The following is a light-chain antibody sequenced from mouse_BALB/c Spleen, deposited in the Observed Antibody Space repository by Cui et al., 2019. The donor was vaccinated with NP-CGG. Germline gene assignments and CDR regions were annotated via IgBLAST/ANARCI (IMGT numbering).Light chain of an antibody. CDR1: TGTVTTSNY. J-gene: IGLJ1*01. V-gene: IGLV1*01. CDR2: GTK. CDR3: ALWYSNHWV. Sequence: QAVVTQESASTTSPGETVTITCRSSTGTVTTSNYANKVQEKPDHFFTGLIGGTKNRAPGVPARFSGSLIGDKAALTITGAQTEDEAIYFCALWYSNHWVFGGGTKLTVL.